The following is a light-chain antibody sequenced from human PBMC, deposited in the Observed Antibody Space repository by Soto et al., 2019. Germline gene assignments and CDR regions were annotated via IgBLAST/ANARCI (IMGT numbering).Light chain of an antibody. V-gene: IGKV1-5*01. CDR1: QTIRNY. CDR3: QQYGLQGT. J-gene: IGKJ1*01. CDR2: DAS. Sequence: DIQMTQSPSTLSAFVGDRVTITCRASQTIRNYLAWYQQKPGKAPDLLIYDASSLENEVPSRFSGSGFGTEFTLTISSLQPDDSATYYCQQYGLQGTFGLGTKVDIK.